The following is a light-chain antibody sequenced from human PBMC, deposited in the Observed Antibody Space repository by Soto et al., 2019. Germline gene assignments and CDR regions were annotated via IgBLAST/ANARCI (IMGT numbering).Light chain of an antibody. J-gene: IGKJ1*01. Sequence: EVVLTQSPGTLSLSSVERATLSFSASQIVSSNYVAWYQQKPGQGPRLLIYGASSRATGTPDRFSGSGSGTDFTLTISRLEPEDFAVYHCQQYITAPETFGQGTKVDIK. CDR2: GAS. CDR3: QQYITAPET. CDR1: QIVSSNY. V-gene: IGKV3-20*01.